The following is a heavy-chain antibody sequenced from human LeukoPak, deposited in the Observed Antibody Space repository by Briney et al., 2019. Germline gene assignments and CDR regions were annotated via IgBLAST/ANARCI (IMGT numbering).Heavy chain of an antibody. CDR2: IKQDGSEK. V-gene: IGHV3-7*01. CDR1: GFTFSSYW. CDR3: ATRRAYYYYYMDV. J-gene: IGHJ6*03. Sequence: GGSLRLSCAASGFTFSSYWMSWVRQAPGKGLEWVANIKQDGSEKYYVDSVKGRFTIPRDNAKNSLYLQMNSPRAEDTAVYYCATRRAYYYYYMDVWGKGTTVTVSS.